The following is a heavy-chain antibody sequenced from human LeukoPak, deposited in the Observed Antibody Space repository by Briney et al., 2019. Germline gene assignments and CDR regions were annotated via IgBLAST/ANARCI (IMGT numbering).Heavy chain of an antibody. Sequence: GASVKVSCKASGYTFTSYYMHWVRQAPGQGLEWMGIIDPSGGSTSYAQKFQGRVTMTRDTSTSTVYMDLSSLRSEDTAVYYCAREASGWGSYNYWGQGTLVTVSS. CDR2: IDPSGGST. D-gene: IGHD3-16*01. V-gene: IGHV1-46*01. J-gene: IGHJ4*02. CDR1: GYTFTSYY. CDR3: AREASGWGSYNY.